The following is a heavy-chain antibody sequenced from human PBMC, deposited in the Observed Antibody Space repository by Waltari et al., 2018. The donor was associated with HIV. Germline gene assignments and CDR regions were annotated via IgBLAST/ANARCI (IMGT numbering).Heavy chain of an antibody. CDR1: GYTFIDHG. D-gene: IGHD4-17*01. J-gene: IGHJ4*02. Sequence: QVQLVQSGGEVQKPGASVKVSCKASGYTFIDHGITWVRQAPGQGLEWMAWNSPYNGNTDQAQRFQRRGSVTTDTSTNTAYMELRSLRSDDTAVYFCARVAGGDYFDYWGQGTLVTVSS. V-gene: IGHV1-18*01. CDR3: ARVAGGDYFDY. CDR2: NSPYNGNT.